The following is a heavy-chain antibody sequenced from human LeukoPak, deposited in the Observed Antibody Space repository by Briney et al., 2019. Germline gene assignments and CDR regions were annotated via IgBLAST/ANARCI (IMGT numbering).Heavy chain of an antibody. CDR3: ARAEGGYFDY. CDR2: IYTSGST. J-gene: IGHJ4*02. V-gene: IGHV4-61*02. Sequence: SETLSLTCTVSGGSISRGSYYWSWIRQPAGKGLEWIGRIYTSGSTNYNPSLKSRVTISVDTSKNQFSLKLSSVTAADTAVYYCARAEGGYFDYWGQGTLVTVSS. CDR1: GGSISRGSYY. D-gene: IGHD3-16*01.